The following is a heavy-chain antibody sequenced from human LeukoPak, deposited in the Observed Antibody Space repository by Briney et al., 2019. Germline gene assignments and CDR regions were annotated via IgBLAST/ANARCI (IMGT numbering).Heavy chain of an antibody. D-gene: IGHD6-19*01. CDR2: IYSSGST. J-gene: IGHJ1*01. V-gene: IGHV4-59*01. Sequence: SETLSLTCTVSGGSISSYYCSWIRQPPGKGLEWIAYIYSSGSTNYNPSLKSRVTISVDTSKNQFSLKLTSVTAADTAVYYCASLPRGGWYPKYFQHWGQGTLVTVSS. CDR3: ASLPRGGWYPKYFQH. CDR1: GGSISSYY.